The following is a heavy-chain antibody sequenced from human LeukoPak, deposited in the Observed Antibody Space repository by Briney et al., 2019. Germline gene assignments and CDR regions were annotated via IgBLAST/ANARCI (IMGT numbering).Heavy chain of an antibody. CDR1: GGSFSGYY. J-gene: IGHJ2*01. CDR3: ARDVSGGDPWYFDL. D-gene: IGHD3-10*01. CDR2: IYYSGST. Sequence: SETLSLTCAVYGGSFSGYYWSWIRQHPGKGLEWIGYIYYSGSTYYNPSLKSRVTISVDTSKSQFSLKLSSVTAADTAVYYCARDVSGGDPWYFDLWGRGTLVTVSS. V-gene: IGHV4-31*11.